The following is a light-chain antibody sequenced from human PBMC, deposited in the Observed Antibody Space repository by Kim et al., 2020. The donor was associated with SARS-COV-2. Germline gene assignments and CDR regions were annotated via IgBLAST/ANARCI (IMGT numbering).Light chain of an antibody. CDR1: NSKIGTGHV. Sequence: RSTISCTGTNSKIGTGHVVHWDQQLPGTAPKPLIYGNKKRPSGVPDRFSGSKSGASASLAITGLQAEDEADYYCQSYDSGLSGVVFGGGTQLTVL. V-gene: IGLV1-40*03. CDR2: GNK. J-gene: IGLJ3*02. CDR3: QSYDSGLSGVV.